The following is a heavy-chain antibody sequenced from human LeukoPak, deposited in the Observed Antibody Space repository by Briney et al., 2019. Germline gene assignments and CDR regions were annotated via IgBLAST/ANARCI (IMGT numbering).Heavy chain of an antibody. CDR1: GYSFTDYY. J-gene: IGHJ4*02. D-gene: IGHD5-12*01. V-gene: IGHV1-69-2*01. CDR2: VDPEDGET. Sequence: ASVKVSCKVSGYSFTDYYMHWVQQAPGKGLEWMGLVDPEDGETMYAEKFQGRVTITADTSTDTAYMELSSLRSEATAVYYCATWLSGPPVATIDYDYWGQGTLVTVSS. CDR3: ATWLSGPPVATIDYDY.